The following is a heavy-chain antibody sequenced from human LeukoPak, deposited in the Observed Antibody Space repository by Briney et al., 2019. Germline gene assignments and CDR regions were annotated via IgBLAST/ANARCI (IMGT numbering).Heavy chain of an antibody. CDR2: IYHSGST. CDR1: GGSISSGGYY. D-gene: IGHD6-13*01. J-gene: IGHJ4*02. Sequence: SETLSLTCTVSGGSISSGGYYWSWIRQPPGKGLEWIGYIYHSGSTYYNPSLKSRVTISVDRSKNQFSLKLSSVTAADTAVYYCATYPKYSSRLPLTYWGQGTLVTVSS. CDR3: ATYPKYSSRLPLTY. V-gene: IGHV4-30-2*01.